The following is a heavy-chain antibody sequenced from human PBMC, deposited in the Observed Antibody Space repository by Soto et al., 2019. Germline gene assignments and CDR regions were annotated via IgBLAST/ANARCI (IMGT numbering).Heavy chain of an antibody. V-gene: IGHV1-18*01. CDR1: GYTFTSYG. CDR3: ARDLKGIAVAVCWVEPDTIFDF. J-gene: IGHJ4*02. D-gene: IGHD6-19*01. Sequence: ASVKVSCKASGYTFTSYGISWVRQAPGQGLEWMGWISAYNGNTNYAQKLQGRVTMTTDTSTSTAYMELRSLRSDDTAGYYCARDLKGIAVAVCWVEPDTIFDFWGRGTLVSASS. CDR2: ISAYNGNT.